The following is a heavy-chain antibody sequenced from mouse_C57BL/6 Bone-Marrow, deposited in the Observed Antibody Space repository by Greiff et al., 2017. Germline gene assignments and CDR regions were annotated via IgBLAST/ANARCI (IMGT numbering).Heavy chain of an antibody. CDR1: GFNIKDYY. Sequence: VQLQQSGAELVRPGASVKLSCTASGFNIKDYYMHWVKQRPEQGLEWTGRIDPEDGDTEYAPKFQGKATMTADTSSNTAYLQLSSLTSEDTAVYYCTTYVYVGNFDYWGQGTTLTVSS. V-gene: IGHV14-1*01. CDR2: IDPEDGDT. CDR3: TTYVYVGNFDY. D-gene: IGHD2-3*01. J-gene: IGHJ2*01.